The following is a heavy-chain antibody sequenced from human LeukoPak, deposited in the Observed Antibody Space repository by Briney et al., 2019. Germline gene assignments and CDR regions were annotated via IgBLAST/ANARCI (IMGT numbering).Heavy chain of an antibody. J-gene: IGHJ4*02. D-gene: IGHD4-17*01. CDR3: AKELTAVTTYFDY. Sequence: GGSLRLSCAASGFTFSSYAMSWVRQAPGKGLEWVSAISGSGGRKYYADSVKGRFTISRDNSKNTLSLQMNSLRAEDTAIYYCAKELTAVTTYFDYWGQGTLVTVSS. CDR2: ISGSGGRK. CDR1: GFTFSSYA. V-gene: IGHV3-23*01.